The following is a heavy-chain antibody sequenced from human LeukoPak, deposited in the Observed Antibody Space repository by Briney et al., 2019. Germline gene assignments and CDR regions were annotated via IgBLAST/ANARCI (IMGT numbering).Heavy chain of an antibody. J-gene: IGHJ4*02. V-gene: IGHV3-7*01. CDR2: IKYDGGEK. CDR3: ARGFCTGGSCTKFDY. CDR1: GFTFGSYW. Sequence: PGGSLRLSCAASGFTFGSYWMNWVRQAPGKGLEWVAKIKYDGGEKYYMDSMRGRFTISRDNAESSLYLQMNSLRADDTAVYFCARGFCTGGSCTKFDYWGQGTLVTVSS. D-gene: IGHD2-15*01.